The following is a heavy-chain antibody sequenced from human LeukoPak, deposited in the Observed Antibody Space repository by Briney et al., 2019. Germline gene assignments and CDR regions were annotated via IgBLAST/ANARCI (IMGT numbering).Heavy chain of an antibody. V-gene: IGHV4-39*01. Sequence: SETLSLTCTVSGGSISSSSYYWGWIRQPPGKGLEWIGRIYYSGSTYYNPSLKSRVTISVDTSKNQFSLKLSSVTAADTAVYYCVGYSSGWFDYWGQGTLVTASS. J-gene: IGHJ4*02. CDR3: VGYSSGWFDY. CDR1: GGSISSSSYY. D-gene: IGHD6-19*01. CDR2: IYYSGST.